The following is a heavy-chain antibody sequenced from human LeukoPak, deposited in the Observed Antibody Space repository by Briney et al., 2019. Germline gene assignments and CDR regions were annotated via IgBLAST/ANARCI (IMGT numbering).Heavy chain of an antibody. CDR2: TRNKANSYTT. J-gene: IGHJ6*03. D-gene: IGHD3-22*01. V-gene: IGHV3-72*01. Sequence: GGSLRLSCAASGFTFSDHYMDWVRQAPGKGLEWVGRTRNKANSYTTEYAASVKGRFTISRDDSKNSLYLQMNSLKTEDTAVYYCARSDYYDSSGYYYYYYMDVWGKGTTVTVSS. CDR1: GFTFSDHY. CDR3: ARSDYYDSSGYYYYYYMDV.